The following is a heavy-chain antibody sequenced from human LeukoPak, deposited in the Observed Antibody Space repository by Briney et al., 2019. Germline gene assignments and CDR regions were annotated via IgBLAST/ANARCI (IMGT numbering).Heavy chain of an antibody. D-gene: IGHD3-3*01. CDR2: VYYSGIT. CDR3: ARLLGWSGPINWFDP. Sequence: SETLSLTCTVSGGSISSDYWSWIRQPPGKGLEWIGYVYYSGITNYNPSLKSRVTISVGTSKNHFSLKLTSVTAADTAVYYCARLLGWSGPINWFDPWGRGTLVTVSS. V-gene: IGHV4-59*08. CDR1: GGSISSDY. J-gene: IGHJ5*02.